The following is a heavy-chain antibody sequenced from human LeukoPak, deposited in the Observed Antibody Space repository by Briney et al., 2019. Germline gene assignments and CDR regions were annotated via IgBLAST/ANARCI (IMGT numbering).Heavy chain of an antibody. D-gene: IGHD3-10*01. CDR2: IYHSGST. V-gene: IGHV4-38-2*02. J-gene: IGHJ4*02. CDR3: ARAMVRGIYDY. CDR1: GYSISSGYY. Sequence: PSETLSLTRTVSGYSISSGYYWGWIRQPPGKGLEWIGSIYHSGSTYYNPSLKSRVTISVDTSKNQFSLKLSSVTAADTAVYYCARAMVRGIYDYWGQGTLVTVSS.